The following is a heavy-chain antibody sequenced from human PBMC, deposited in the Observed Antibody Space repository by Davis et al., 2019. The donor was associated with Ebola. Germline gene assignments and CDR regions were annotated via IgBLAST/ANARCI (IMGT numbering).Heavy chain of an antibody. CDR2: ILHTGST. Sequence: MPSETLSLTCAVYGGSLSGYWWRWVRQTPGKGLEYIGEILHTGSTNYNPSLKSRVTISVDTSKSQISLNLSSVTAADTGVYYCARGPPRVTVRRYGMDVWGQGTTVTVSS. V-gene: IGHV4-34*01. D-gene: IGHD4-17*01. CDR1: GGSLSGYW. CDR3: ARGPPRVTVRRYGMDV. J-gene: IGHJ6*02.